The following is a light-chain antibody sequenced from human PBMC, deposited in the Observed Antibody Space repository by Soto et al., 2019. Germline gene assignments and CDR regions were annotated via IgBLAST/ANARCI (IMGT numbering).Light chain of an antibody. V-gene: IGKV3-20*01. CDR3: QQYGSSPWT. J-gene: IGKJ1*01. CDR2: GAS. CDR1: QSVSSNY. Sequence: EIVLTQSPGTLSLSPGERATLSCRASQSVSSNYLAWYQQKPGQAPRPLIYGASSRATGLPYRFSGSGAGTDFTLTISRLESEDFAVYYCQQYGSSPWTFGQGTKVEIK.